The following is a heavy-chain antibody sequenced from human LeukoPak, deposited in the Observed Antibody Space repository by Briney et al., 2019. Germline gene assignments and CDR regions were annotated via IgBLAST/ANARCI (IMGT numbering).Heavy chain of an antibody. Sequence: GGSLRLSCVASGFTFDDYGMGWVRQAPGKGLEWVSGINWNGASTGYADSVRGRFTISRDNAKNSLYLQMNSLRAEDTAVYYCASLEGTTPYWGQGTLVTASS. D-gene: IGHD1-7*01. V-gene: IGHV3-20*04. CDR3: ASLEGTTPY. J-gene: IGHJ4*02. CDR2: INWNGAST. CDR1: GFTFDDYG.